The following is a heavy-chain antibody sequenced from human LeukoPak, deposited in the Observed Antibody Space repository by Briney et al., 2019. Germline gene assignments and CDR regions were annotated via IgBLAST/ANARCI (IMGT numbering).Heavy chain of an antibody. D-gene: IGHD3-22*01. CDR2: IRSKAYGGTT. J-gene: IGHJ4*02. V-gene: IGHV3-49*03. CDR3: TRPLAGDSSGYYAQVPDY. CDR1: GFTFGDYA. Sequence: GGSLRLSCTASGFTFGDYAMSWFRQAPGKGLEWVGFIRSKAYGGTTEYAASVKGRFTISRDDSKSIAYLQMNSLKTEDTAVYYCTRPLAGDSSGYYAQVPDYWGQGTLVTVSS.